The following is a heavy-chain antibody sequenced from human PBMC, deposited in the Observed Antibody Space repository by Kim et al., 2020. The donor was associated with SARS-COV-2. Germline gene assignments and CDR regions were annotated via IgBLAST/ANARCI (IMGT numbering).Heavy chain of an antibody. V-gene: IGHV1-69*13. Sequence: SVKVSCKASGGTFSSYAISWVRQAPGQGLEWMGGIIPIFGTANDAQKFQGRVPITADESTSTAYMELSSLRSEDTAVYYCARGMGVAGYCSGGSCYRAFDIWGQGTMVTVSS. D-gene: IGHD2-15*01. CDR1: GGTFSSYA. CDR3: ARGMGVAGYCSGGSCYRAFDI. J-gene: IGHJ3*02. CDR2: IIPIFGTA.